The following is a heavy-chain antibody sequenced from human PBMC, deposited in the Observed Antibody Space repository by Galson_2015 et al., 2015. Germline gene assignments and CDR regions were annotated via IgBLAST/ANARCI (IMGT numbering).Heavy chain of an antibody. CDR3: AKDLLDTAMGDGPYHYMDV. CDR1: GFTFSSYS. D-gene: IGHD5-18*01. J-gene: IGHJ6*03. Sequence: SLRLSCAASGFTFSSYSMNWVRQAPGKGLEWVSAISGSGGSTYYADSVKGRFTISRDNSKNTLYLQMNSLRAEDTAVYYCAKDLLDTAMGDGPYHYMDVWGKGTTVTVSS. V-gene: IGHV3-23*01. CDR2: ISGSGGST.